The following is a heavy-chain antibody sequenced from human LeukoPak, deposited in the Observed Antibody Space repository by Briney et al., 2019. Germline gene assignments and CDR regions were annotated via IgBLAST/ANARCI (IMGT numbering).Heavy chain of an antibody. CDR3: AKASIFGDTKYFQH. CDR2: VSSSGGST. J-gene: IGHJ1*01. D-gene: IGHD3-3*01. CDR1: GFTLSSYA. V-gene: IGHV3-23*01. Sequence: GGSLRLSCAASGFTLSSYAMSWVRQAPGKGLEWVSGVSSSGGSTYYTDSVKGRFTISRGNSKNTLYLQMNSLRAEDTAVYYCAKASIFGDTKYFQHWGQGTLVTVSS.